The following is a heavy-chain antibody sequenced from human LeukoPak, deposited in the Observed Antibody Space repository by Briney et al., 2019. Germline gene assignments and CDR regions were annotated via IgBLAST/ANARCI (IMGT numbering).Heavy chain of an antibody. CDR3: ATESIPIVGATMVRDAFDI. Sequence: ASVKVSCKASGGTFSSYAISWVRQAPGQGLEWMGRIIPILGIANYAQKFQGRVTITADKSTSTAYMELSSLRSEDTAVYYCATESIPIVGATMVRDAFDIWGQGAMVTVSS. CDR2: IIPILGIA. CDR1: GGTFSSYA. V-gene: IGHV1-69*04. D-gene: IGHD1-26*01. J-gene: IGHJ3*02.